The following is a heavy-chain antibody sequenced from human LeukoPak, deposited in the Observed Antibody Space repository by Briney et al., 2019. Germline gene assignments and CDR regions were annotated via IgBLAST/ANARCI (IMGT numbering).Heavy chain of an antibody. J-gene: IGHJ3*01. CDR3: VRERMLWCGEQIAFYV. CDR2: ICGTGLNI. CDR1: GLIFSNYR. Sequence: GGSLRHSCAVSGLIFSNYRMNWVRPAPGEGREWVAAICGTGLNIHYPPSEKGRFTISRDKARNTLYLQMNSLRTEDTAIYYCVRERMLWCGEQIAFYVWGNGTMV. V-gene: IGHV3-21*04. D-gene: IGHD4/OR15-4a*01.